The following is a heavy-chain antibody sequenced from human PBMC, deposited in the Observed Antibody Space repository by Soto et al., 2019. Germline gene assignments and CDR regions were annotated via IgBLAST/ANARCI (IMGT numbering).Heavy chain of an antibody. J-gene: IGHJ5*02. CDR2: INAGNGNT. CDR3: ARDPGIAATNWFDP. V-gene: IGHV1-3*01. CDR1: GYTFTSYA. D-gene: IGHD6-25*01. Sequence: ASVTVSCKASGYTFTSYAMHCVRQAPGQRLEWMGWINAGNGNTKYSQKFQGRVTITRDTSASTAYMELSSLRSEDTAVYYCARDPGIAATNWFDPWGQGTLVTVSS.